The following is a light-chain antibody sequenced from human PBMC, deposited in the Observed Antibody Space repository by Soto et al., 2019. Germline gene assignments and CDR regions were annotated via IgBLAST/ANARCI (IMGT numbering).Light chain of an antibody. CDR3: SSYAGSSNV. CDR1: SSDVGGYNY. CDR2: EVN. J-gene: IGLJ1*01. V-gene: IGLV2-8*01. Sequence: QSVLAQPPSASGSPGQSVAISCTGTSSDVGGYNYVSWYQQHPGKAPKLMIYEVNKRPSGVPDRFSGSKSGNTASLTVSGLQDEDEADYYCSSYAGSSNVFATGIKVP.